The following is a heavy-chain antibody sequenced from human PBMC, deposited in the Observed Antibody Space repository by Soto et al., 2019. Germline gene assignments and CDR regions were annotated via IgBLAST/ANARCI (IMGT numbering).Heavy chain of an antibody. CDR3: ARGRFNAFGI. J-gene: IGHJ3*02. Sequence: SQTLSLTFAISGDSVSSNSVAWNWIRQSPSRGLEWLGRTYYRSKWYNDYGVTVKGRITINPDTSKNQFSLQLNSVTPEDTAVYYCARGRFNAFGIWGQGTMVTVSS. CDR1: GDSVSSNSVA. V-gene: IGHV6-1*01. CDR2: TYYRSKWYN. D-gene: IGHD3-3*01.